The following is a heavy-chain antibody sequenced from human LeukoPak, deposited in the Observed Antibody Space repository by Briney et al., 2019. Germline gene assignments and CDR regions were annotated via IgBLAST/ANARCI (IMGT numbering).Heavy chain of an antibody. CDR3: ARIRCGRGQDICYNH. CDR1: GVSVNDYY. CDR2: VSPGGYT. Sequence: PSETLSLTCAVSGVSVNDYYWSWIRQSPEKGLEWIGEVSPGGYTTYNPSLKSRVIISEDTSENQLSLNVRSVTAADTALYYCARIRCGRGQDICYNHWAQGRLASVSS. J-gene: IGHJ5*02. V-gene: IGHV4-34*01. D-gene: IGHD2-21*01.